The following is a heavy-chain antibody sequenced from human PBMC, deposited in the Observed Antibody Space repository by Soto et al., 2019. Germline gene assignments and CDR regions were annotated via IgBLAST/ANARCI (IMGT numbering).Heavy chain of an antibody. Sequence: ASVKVSCKASGYPFTTYGITWVRQAPGQGLEWLGWISAYTDNTNYAQNLQGRVTMTTDTSTSTAYMELRSLRSDDTAVYYCARENWNYDYYYGMDVWGQGTTVTVSS. J-gene: IGHJ6*02. D-gene: IGHD1-1*01. CDR1: GYPFTTYG. CDR2: ISAYTDNT. CDR3: ARENWNYDYYYGMDV. V-gene: IGHV1-18*04.